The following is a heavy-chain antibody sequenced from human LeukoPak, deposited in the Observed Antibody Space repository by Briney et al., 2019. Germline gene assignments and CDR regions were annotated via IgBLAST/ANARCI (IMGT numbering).Heavy chain of an antibody. CDR1: GGSISSSSYY. CDR2: IYHSGST. J-gene: IGHJ3*02. D-gene: IGHD2-21*01. V-gene: IGHV4-39*01. CDR3: ARHGLSCGGDCHDAFDI. Sequence: PSQTLSLTCTVSGGSISSSSYYWGWIRQPPGKGLEWIGSIYHSGSTYYNPSLKSRGTISVDTSKNQFSLKLSSVTAADTAVYHRARHGLSCGGDCHDAFDIWGQGTMVTVSS.